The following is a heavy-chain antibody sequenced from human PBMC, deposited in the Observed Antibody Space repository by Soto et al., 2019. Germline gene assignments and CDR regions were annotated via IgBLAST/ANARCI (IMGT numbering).Heavy chain of an antibody. D-gene: IGHD4-17*01. CDR1: GFSFSSYW. J-gene: IGHJ5*02. Sequence: PGGSLRLACAASGFSFSSYWRSWVRQAPGKRLERVGNIKQDGSEKDYVDSVEGRLTIYRDNAKNSLYLQRSSLRAEDTAVYYCARDNSHNYGNSTASSWFHPWGQGTPVTVS. CDR3: ARDNSHNYGNSTASSWFHP. V-gene: IGHV3-7*03. CDR2: IKQDGSEK.